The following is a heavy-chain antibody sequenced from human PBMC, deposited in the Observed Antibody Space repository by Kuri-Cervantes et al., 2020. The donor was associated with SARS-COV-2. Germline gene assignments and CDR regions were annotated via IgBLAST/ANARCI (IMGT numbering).Heavy chain of an antibody. V-gene: IGHV3-23*01. Sequence: GGSLRLSCAASGITFSSYAMSWVRQAPGKGLEWVSAITDDGGSTYHADSVKGRFTISRDNSKTTLSLQMNSLRAEDTAVYHCVKGSAASRPYYFDSWGQGTLVTVSS. D-gene: IGHD3-10*01. CDR2: ITDDGGST. CDR3: VKGSAASRPYYFDS. CDR1: GITFSSYA. J-gene: IGHJ4*02.